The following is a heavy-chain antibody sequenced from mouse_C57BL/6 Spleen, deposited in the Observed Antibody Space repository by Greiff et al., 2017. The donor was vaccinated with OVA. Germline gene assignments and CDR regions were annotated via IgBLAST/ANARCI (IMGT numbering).Heavy chain of an antibody. V-gene: IGHV1-64*01. CDR3: ARGDSSGYGY. J-gene: IGHJ2*01. CDR1: GYTFTSYW. D-gene: IGHD3-2*02. Sequence: QVQLQQSGAELVKPGASVKLSCKASGYTFTSYWMHWVKQRPGKGLEWIGMIHPNSGSTNYNEKFKSKATLTVDKSSSTAYMQLSSLTSEDSAVYYCARGDSSGYGYWGQGTTLTVSS. CDR2: IHPNSGST.